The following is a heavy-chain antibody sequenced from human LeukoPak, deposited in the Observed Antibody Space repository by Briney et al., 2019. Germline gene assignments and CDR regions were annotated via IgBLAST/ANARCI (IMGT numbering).Heavy chain of an antibody. Sequence: SETLSLTCTVSGVSINSGENYWTWIRQPPGKGLEWVGYILYSGDTYYNPSLKSRLTISLDMSKNQFSLKLKSVTPADTAVYYCARDPSDYGAFDSWGQGTLVTVSS. J-gene: IGHJ4*02. D-gene: IGHD4-17*01. V-gene: IGHV4-30-4*01. CDR2: ILYSGDT. CDR3: ARDPSDYGAFDS. CDR1: GVSINSGENY.